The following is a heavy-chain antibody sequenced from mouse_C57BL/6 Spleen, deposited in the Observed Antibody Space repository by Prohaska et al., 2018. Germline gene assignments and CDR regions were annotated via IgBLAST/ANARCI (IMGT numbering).Heavy chain of an antibody. V-gene: IGHV1-82*01. CDR1: GYAFSSSW. D-gene: IGHD2-4*01. Sequence: QVQLQQSGPELVKPGASVKISCKASGYAFSSSWMNWVKQRPGKGLEWIGRIYPGDGDTNYNGKFKGKATLTADKSSSTAYMQLSSLTSEDSAVYFCARTYYDYDADYWGQGTTLTVSS. J-gene: IGHJ2*01. CDR3: ARTYYDYDADY. CDR2: IYPGDGDT.